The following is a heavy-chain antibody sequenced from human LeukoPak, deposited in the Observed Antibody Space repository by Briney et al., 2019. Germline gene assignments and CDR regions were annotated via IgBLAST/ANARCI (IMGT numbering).Heavy chain of an antibody. D-gene: IGHD2-2*01. CDR1: GYTFTSHA. J-gene: IGHJ4*02. CDR3: AKQGPGYCGSTSCYGVDY. CDR2: INTNTGNP. Sequence: ASVKVSCKASGYTFTSHAMNWVRQAPGQGLEWMGWINTNTGNPTYAQGFTGRFVFSLDTSVSTAYLQISSLKPEDTAVYYCAKQGPGYCGSTSCYGVDYWGEGTLVTVSS. V-gene: IGHV7-4-1*02.